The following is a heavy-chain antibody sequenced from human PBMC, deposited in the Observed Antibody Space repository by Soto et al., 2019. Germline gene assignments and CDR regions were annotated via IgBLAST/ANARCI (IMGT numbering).Heavy chain of an antibody. Sequence: SETLSLTCTVSGGSISSYYWSWIRQPPGKGLEWIGYIYYSGSTNYNPSLKSRVTISVDTSKNQLSLKLSSVTAADTAVYYCAKVMVPGYFGPWGQGTLVTVSS. CDR1: GGSISSYY. CDR2: IYYSGST. J-gene: IGHJ5*02. D-gene: IGHD3-10*01. V-gene: IGHV4-59*08. CDR3: AKVMVPGYFGP.